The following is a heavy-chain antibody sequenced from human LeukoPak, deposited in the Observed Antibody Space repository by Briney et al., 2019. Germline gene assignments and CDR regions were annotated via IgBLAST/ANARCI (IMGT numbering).Heavy chain of an antibody. J-gene: IGHJ4*02. D-gene: IGHD3-10*01. CDR3: ARRGGVDY. Sequence: SETLSLTCTVSGGSISSGDYYWSWIRQPPGKGLEWIGYIYYSGSTYYNPSLKSRVTISVDASKNQFSLKVTSVTAADTAVYYCARRGGVDYWGQGTLVTVSS. CDR2: IYYSGST. V-gene: IGHV4-30-4*08. CDR1: GGSISSGDYY.